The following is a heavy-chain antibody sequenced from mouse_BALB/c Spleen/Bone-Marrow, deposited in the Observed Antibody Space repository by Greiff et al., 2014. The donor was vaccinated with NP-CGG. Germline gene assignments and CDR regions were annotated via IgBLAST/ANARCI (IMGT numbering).Heavy chain of an antibody. CDR3: ARNGNYPAWFAY. CDR2: ILPGSGST. V-gene: IGHV1-9*01. D-gene: IGHD2-1*01. Sequence: LVESGAELMEPGASVKISCKATGYTFGSYWIEWVKQKPGHGLEWIGEILPGSGSTNYNEKFKGKATFTADTSSNTAYMQLSSLTSEDSAVYYCARNGNYPAWFAYWGQGTLATVSA. CDR1: GYTFGSYW. J-gene: IGHJ3*01.